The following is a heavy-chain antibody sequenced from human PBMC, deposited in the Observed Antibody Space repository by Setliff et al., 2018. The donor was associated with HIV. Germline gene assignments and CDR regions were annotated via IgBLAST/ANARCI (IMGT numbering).Heavy chain of an antibody. J-gene: IGHJ4*02. CDR3: AGRRIAAVFDF. CDR1: GGSIISESHY. V-gene: IGHV4-39*07. Sequence: SETLSLTCTVSGGSIISESHYWGWIRQPPGKGLEWVGNINYSGSTYYNPSLKSRVTMSVDTSKNQFSLSLNYVTVADTAVFFCAGRRIAAVFDFWGQGILVTVSS. CDR2: INYSGST. D-gene: IGHD6-13*01.